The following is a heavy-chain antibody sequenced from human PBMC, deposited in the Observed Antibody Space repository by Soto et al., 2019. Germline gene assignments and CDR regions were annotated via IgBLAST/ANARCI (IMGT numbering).Heavy chain of an antibody. CDR3: VRGPYNYNSRYFDY. CDR1: GGSFSGYF. D-gene: IGHD1-1*01. V-gene: IGHV4-34*01. J-gene: IGHJ4*02. Sequence: SETLSLPCTVSGGSFSGYFWTWIRQPPGKGLEWLAEINHSGITNYNPSVESRVSMSVDTSKNQFSLRLYSVTAADTAVYYCVRGPYNYNSRYFDYWGQGTLVTVSS. CDR2: INHSGIT.